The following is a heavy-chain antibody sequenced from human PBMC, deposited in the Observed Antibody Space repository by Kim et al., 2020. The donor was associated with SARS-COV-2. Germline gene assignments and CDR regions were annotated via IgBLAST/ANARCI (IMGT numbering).Heavy chain of an antibody. D-gene: IGHD3-10*01. CDR2: INGGNGNT. V-gene: IGHV1-3*01. J-gene: IGHJ5*02. Sequence: SVKVSCKASGYSFDTFSLYWLRQAPGQRFEWMGWINGGNGNTRYSQNFQGRVIFTRDTSATTAYMELTSLTFKDTAVYYCAREGSGSYNWLDPWGQGTLVTVSS. CDR3: AREGSGSYNWLDP. CDR1: GYSFDTFS.